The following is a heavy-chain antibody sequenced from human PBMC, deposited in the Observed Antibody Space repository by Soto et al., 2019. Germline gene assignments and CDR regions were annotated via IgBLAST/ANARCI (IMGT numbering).Heavy chain of an antibody. CDR3: VRGGYGDYLHH. Sequence: QVQLVQSGAEVKKPGASVKVSCKTSGYTFTGYYVHWVRQAPGEGLDWMAWINPISGATKYAQKFQGRVNMTRYTSISTVYMELSSLTSDDTAVYYCVRGGYGDYLHHWGQGTLVTVSS. J-gene: IGHJ1*01. D-gene: IGHD4-17*01. V-gene: IGHV1-2*02. CDR1: GYTFTGYY. CDR2: INPISGAT.